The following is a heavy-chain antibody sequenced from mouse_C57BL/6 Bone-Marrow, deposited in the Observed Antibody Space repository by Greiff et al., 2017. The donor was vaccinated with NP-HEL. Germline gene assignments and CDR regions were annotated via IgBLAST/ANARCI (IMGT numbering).Heavy chain of an antibody. V-gene: IGHV1-82*01. D-gene: IGHD2-4*01. Sequence: VKLVESGPELVKPGASVKISCKASGYAFSSSWMNWVKQRPGKGLEWIGRIYPGDGDTNYNGKFKGKATLTADKSSSTAYMQLSSLTSEDSAVYFCARWSYDYDWGPMDYWGQGTSVTVSS. CDR1: GYAFSSSW. CDR3: ARWSYDYDWGPMDY. J-gene: IGHJ4*01. CDR2: IYPGDGDT.